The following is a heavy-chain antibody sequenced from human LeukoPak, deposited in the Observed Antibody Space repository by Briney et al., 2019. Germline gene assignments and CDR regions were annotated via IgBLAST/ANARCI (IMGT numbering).Heavy chain of an antibody. Sequence: PGRSLSLSFAASGFTFDDYAMHWVRQAPRKGLEWVSGISWNSGSIGYADSVKGRFTISRDNAKNSLYLQMNSLRAEDMALYYCARSLNYGAVDYWGQGTLVTVSS. CDR1: GFTFDDYA. CDR2: ISWNSGSI. CDR3: ARSLNYGAVDY. V-gene: IGHV3-9*03. D-gene: IGHD4-17*01. J-gene: IGHJ4*02.